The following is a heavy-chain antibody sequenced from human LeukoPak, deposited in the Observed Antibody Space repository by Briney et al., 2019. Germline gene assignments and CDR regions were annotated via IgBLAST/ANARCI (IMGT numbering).Heavy chain of an antibody. Sequence: QAGGSLRLSCAASGFTFSSYSMNWVRQAPGKGLEWLTYISSSSSTIHYADSVKSRFTISRDNAKNSLYLQMNSLRDEDTAVYYCARVAPRGLVLSDYWGQGTLVTVSS. CDR2: ISSSSSTI. V-gene: IGHV3-48*02. D-gene: IGHD3-16*02. J-gene: IGHJ4*02. CDR3: ARVAPRGLVLSDY. CDR1: GFTFSSYS.